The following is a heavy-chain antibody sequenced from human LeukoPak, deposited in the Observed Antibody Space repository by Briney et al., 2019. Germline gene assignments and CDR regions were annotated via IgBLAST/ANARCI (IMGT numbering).Heavy chain of an antibody. CDR2: ISYDGSNK. CDR3: ARDYATSDGYPDY. Sequence: GGSLRLSCAASGFTFSSYAMLWVRQAPGKGLEWVAVISYDGSNKYYADSVKGRFTISRDNSKNTLYMQMNSLRAGDTAVYYCARDYATSDGYPDYWGQGTLVTVSS. CDR1: GFTFSSYA. D-gene: IGHD5-24*01. J-gene: IGHJ4*02. V-gene: IGHV3-30-3*01.